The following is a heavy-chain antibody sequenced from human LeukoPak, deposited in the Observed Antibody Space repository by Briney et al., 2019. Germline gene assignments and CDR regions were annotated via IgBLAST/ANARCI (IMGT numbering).Heavy chain of an antibody. CDR3: ARGLYCSGGSCYVFSWETQNWLDP. CDR1: GGSISSSSYY. Sequence: PSETLSLTCTVSGGSISSSSYYWGWIRQPPGKGLEWIGSIYYSGSTYYNPSLKSRVTISVDTSKNQFSLKLSSVTAADTAVYYCARGLYCSGGSCYVFSWETQNWLDPWGQGTLVTVSS. J-gene: IGHJ5*02. V-gene: IGHV4-39*07. D-gene: IGHD2-15*01. CDR2: IYYSGST.